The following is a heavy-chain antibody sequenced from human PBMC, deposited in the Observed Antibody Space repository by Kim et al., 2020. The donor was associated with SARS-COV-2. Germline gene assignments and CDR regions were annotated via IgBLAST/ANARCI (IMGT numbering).Heavy chain of an antibody. Sequence: ASVKVSCKASGYTFTSYGIIWVRQAPGQGLEWMGWISAYNGNTNYAQKLQGRVTMTTDTSTSTAYIELRSLRSDDTAVYYCARDSSSSTPDYWGQGTLVTVSS. V-gene: IGHV1-18*01. CDR3: ARDSSSSTPDY. D-gene: IGHD6-6*01. CDR1: GYTFTSYG. J-gene: IGHJ4*02. CDR2: ISAYNGNT.